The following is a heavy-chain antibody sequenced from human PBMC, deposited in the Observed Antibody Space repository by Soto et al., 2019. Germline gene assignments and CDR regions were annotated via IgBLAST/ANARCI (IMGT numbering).Heavy chain of an antibody. CDR3: VRDFGWYFRSGYMDV. D-gene: IGHD3-3*01. CDR1: GFDFSSYS. Sequence: EVQLVESGGGLVKPGGSLRLSCAASGFDFSSYSMNWVRQAPGKGLEWVSSINEDSSYIYYAHSLRGRFTICRDNAKESLYLQMNSLRVEYTAVYYCVRDFGWYFRSGYMDVWGDGATVTVSS. CDR2: INEDSSYI. V-gene: IGHV3-21*02. J-gene: IGHJ6*03.